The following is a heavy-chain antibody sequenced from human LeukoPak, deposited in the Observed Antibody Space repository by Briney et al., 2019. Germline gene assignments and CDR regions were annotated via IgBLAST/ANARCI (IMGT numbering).Heavy chain of an antibody. CDR1: GGTFSSYA. J-gene: IGHJ4*02. CDR2: IIPIFGTA. V-gene: IGHV1-69*06. CDR3: ARVAKVTGPSDLPYYFDY. D-gene: IGHD4-23*01. Sequence: SVKVSCKASGGTFSSYAISWVRQAPGQGLEWMGGIIPIFGTANYAQKFQGRVTITADKSTSTAYMELSSLRSEDTAVYYCARVAKVTGPSDLPYYFDYWGQGTLVTVSS.